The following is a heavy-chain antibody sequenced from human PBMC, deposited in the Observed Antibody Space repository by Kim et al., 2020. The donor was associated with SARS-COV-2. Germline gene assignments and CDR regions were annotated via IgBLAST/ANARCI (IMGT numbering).Heavy chain of an antibody. J-gene: IGHJ4*02. CDR3: ARELRITGTTRYFDY. V-gene: IGHV4-31*03. Sequence: SETLSLTCTVSGGSISSGGYYWSWIRQHPGKGLEWIGYIYYSGSTYYNPSLKSRVTISVDTSKNQFSLKLSSVTAADTAVYYCARELRITGTTRYFDYWGQGTLVTVSS. CDR2: IYYSGST. D-gene: IGHD1-7*01. CDR1: GGSISSGGYY.